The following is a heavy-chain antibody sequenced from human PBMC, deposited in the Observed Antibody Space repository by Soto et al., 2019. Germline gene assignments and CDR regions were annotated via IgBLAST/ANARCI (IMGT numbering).Heavy chain of an antibody. Sequence: SETLSLTCTVSGGSISSSSYYWGWIRQPPGKGLEWIGSIYYSGSTYYNPSLKSRVTISVDTSKNQFSLKLSSVTAADTAVYYCARRIYYDSSGYYYVNWFDPWGQGTLVTVSS. CDR1: GGSISSSSYY. CDR2: IYYSGST. D-gene: IGHD3-22*01. V-gene: IGHV4-39*01. J-gene: IGHJ5*02. CDR3: ARRIYYDSSGYYYVNWFDP.